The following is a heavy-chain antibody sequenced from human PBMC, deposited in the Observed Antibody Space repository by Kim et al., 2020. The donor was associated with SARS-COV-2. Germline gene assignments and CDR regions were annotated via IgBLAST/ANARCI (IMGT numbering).Heavy chain of an antibody. Sequence: GGSLRLSCAASGFTFGDFAMHWVRQAPGKGLELVSGLSWNSGVIGYADPVKGRFTISRHNAENSLYLQMNGLRAEDTAFYYCAKDLVSSSFRAFHFWGQGTLVTVSS. V-gene: IGHV3-9*01. J-gene: IGHJ3*01. CDR3: AKDLVSSSFRAFHF. D-gene: IGHD6-6*01. CDR2: LSWNSGVI. CDR1: GFTFGDFA.